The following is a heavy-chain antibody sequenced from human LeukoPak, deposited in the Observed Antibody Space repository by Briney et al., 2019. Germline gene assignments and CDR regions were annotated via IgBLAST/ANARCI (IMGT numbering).Heavy chain of an antibody. CDR1: RFTFRNYW. J-gene: IGHJ3*02. Sequence: GGSLRLSCAASRFTFRNYWMYWVRQTPGKGLVYVSRINNDGSGTTYAESVKGRFTISRDNGNNGVYLQMNGLRAEDTAVYYCARGGPDHAFDIWGQGTMVTVSS. D-gene: IGHD1-14*01. V-gene: IGHV3-74*01. CDR3: ARGGPDHAFDI. CDR2: INNDGSGT.